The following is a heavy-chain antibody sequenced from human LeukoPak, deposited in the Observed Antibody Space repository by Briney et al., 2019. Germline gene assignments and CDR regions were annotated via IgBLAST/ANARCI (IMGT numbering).Heavy chain of an antibody. Sequence: GGSLRLSCAASGFTFSSYNMNWVRQAPGKGLEWVSSISTSSSYIYYADSVKGRFTISRDNAKKSLFLQMNSLRAEDTAVYYCARGADGVSSNSRGWFDPWGQGTLVTVSS. CDR3: ARGADGVSSNSRGWFDP. J-gene: IGHJ5*02. D-gene: IGHD2-15*01. CDR2: ISTSSSYI. CDR1: GFTFSSYN. V-gene: IGHV3-21*01.